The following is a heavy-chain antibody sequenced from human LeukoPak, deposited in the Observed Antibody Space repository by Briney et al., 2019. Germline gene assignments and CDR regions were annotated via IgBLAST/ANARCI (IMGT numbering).Heavy chain of an antibody. CDR2: ISGRGGRT. J-gene: IGHJ5*02. D-gene: IGHD3-22*01. CDR3: AKRDYSDATSYRLLFPP. Sequence: GGSLRLSCAASGFTFNTYAMNWVRQAPGKGLEWVSGISGRGGRTFYGDSVKAPFNFSRDNSKSTLYLQMNNLRDEDTAVYYCAKRDYSDATSYRLLFPPWGRGALVIVS. CDR1: GFTFNTYA. V-gene: IGHV3-23*01.